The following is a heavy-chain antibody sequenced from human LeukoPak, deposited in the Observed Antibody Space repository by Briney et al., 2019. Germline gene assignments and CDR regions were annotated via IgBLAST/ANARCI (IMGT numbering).Heavy chain of an antibody. V-gene: IGHV3-7*01. J-gene: IGHJ4*02. CDR2: IKEDGSEK. CDR3: ASGRQLGY. Sequence: GSLRLSCAASGFTFSNYWMSWVRQAPGKGLEWVANIKEDGSEKYYVDSVKGRFTISRVNARNSLYLQMNSLRAEDTAVYYCASGRQLGYWGQGTLVTVSS. CDR1: GFTFSNYW. D-gene: IGHD6-13*01.